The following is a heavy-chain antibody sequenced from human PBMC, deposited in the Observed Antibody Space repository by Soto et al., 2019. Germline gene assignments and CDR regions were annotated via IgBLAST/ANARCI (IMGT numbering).Heavy chain of an antibody. CDR3: ARAKLGTRVRGVIPP. D-gene: IGHD3-10*01. J-gene: IGHJ5*02. CDR1: GYTFTGYY. Sequence: QVQLVQSGAEVKKPGASVKVSCKASGYTFTGYYMHWVRQAPGQGLEWMGWINPNSGGTNYAQKFQGWVTMTRDTSISTAYMELSRLRSDDTAVYYCARAKLGTRVRGVIPPWGQGTLVTVSS. CDR2: INPNSGGT. V-gene: IGHV1-2*04.